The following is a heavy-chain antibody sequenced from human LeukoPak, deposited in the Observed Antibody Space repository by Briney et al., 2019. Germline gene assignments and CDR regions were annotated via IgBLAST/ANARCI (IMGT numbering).Heavy chain of an antibody. Sequence: SQTLSLTCTVSGGSISSGGYYWSWICQHPGKGLEWIGYIYYSGSTYYNPSLKSRLIISVDTSKNQFSLKLNSVTAADTAVYYCARDRDGISTTFDYWGQGTLVTVSS. D-gene: IGHD2-2*01. V-gene: IGHV4-31*03. CDR3: ARDRDGISTTFDY. CDR1: GGSISSGGYY. CDR2: IYYSGST. J-gene: IGHJ4*02.